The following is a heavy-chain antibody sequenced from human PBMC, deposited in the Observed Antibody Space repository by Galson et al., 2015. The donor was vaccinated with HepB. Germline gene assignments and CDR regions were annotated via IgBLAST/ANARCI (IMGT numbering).Heavy chain of an antibody. Sequence: QSGAEVKEPGESLKISCRGSGYSFPSYWIGWVRQKPGKGLEWMGNIYPGDSDTRYSPFFQGQVNISADKSISTACLQWSSLKASDTAMYYCARRFYDGSGYVIDYWGQGTLVTVSS. CDR3: ARRFYDGSGYVIDY. CDR1: GYSFPSYW. J-gene: IGHJ4*02. D-gene: IGHD3-22*01. CDR2: IYPGDSDT. V-gene: IGHV5-51*01.